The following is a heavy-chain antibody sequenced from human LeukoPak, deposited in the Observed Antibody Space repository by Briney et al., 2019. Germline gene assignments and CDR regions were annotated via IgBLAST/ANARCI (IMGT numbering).Heavy chain of an antibody. V-gene: IGHV4-59*01. CDR1: GGSISSYY. D-gene: IGHD3-22*01. CDR3: ARAYYYDSSGYPDAFDI. Sequence: SETLSLTCTVSGGSISSYYWSWIRQPPGKGLEWIGYIYYSGSTNYNPSLKSRVTISVDTSKNQFSLKLSSVTAADTAVYYCARAYYYDSSGYPDAFDIWGQGTMVTVPS. CDR2: IYYSGST. J-gene: IGHJ3*02.